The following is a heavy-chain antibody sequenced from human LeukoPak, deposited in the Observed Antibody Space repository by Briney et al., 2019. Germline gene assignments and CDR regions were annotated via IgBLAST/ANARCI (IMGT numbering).Heavy chain of an antibody. J-gene: IGHJ5*02. D-gene: IGHD2-2*01. CDR1: GYTFTSYY. V-gene: IGHV1-46*01. CDR2: INPSGGST. Sequence: ASVKVSCKASGYTFTSYYMHWVRQAPGQGLEWMGIINPSGGSTSYAQKFQGRVTMTRDTSTSTVYMELSSLRSEDTAVYYCAREGSVVVPAATIYNWFDPWGQGTLVTVSS. CDR3: AREGSVVVPAATIYNWFDP.